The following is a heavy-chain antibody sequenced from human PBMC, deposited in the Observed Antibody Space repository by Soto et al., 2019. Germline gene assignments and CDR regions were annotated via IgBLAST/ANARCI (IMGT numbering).Heavy chain of an antibody. CDR1: GGSFSGYY. J-gene: IGHJ5*02. Sequence: SETLSLTCAVYGGSFSGYYWSWIRQPPGKGLEWIGEINHSGSTNYNPSLKSRVTISVDTSKNQFSLKLSSVTAADTAVYYFGRPVFTGHSWYDPWGQGTLVTVAS. CDR3: GRPVFTGHSWYDP. CDR2: INHSGST. D-gene: IGHD3-16*01. V-gene: IGHV4-34*01.